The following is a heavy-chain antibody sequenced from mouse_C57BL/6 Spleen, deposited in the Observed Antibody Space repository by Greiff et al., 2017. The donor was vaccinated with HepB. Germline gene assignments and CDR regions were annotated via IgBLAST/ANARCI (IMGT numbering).Heavy chain of an antibody. V-gene: IGHV1-52*01. CDR1: GYTFTSYW. J-gene: IGHJ2*01. Sequence: VKLQQPGAELVRPGSSVKLSCKASGYTFTSYWMHWVKQRPIQGLEWIGNIDPSDSETHYNQKFKDKATLTVDKSSSTAYMQLSSLTSEDSAVYYCARRGLGLGFDYWGQGTTLTVSS. CDR3: ARRGLGLGFDY. D-gene: IGHD4-1*01. CDR2: IDPSDSET.